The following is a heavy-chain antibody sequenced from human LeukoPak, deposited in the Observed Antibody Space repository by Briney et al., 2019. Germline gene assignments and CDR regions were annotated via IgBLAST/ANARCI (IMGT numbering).Heavy chain of an antibody. CDR2: IYSTGST. CDR3: ARGIADPYSFDC. D-gene: IGHD6-13*01. J-gene: IGHJ4*02. V-gene: IGHV4-4*07. CDR1: GCYIHLYD. Sequence: SDTLSLPRTLWGCYIHLYDWSWLREPAGEGVECLRGIYSTGSTNDSPSLKSRVTISVDKSKSQFSLNLSSVTAADTAVYYCARGIADPYSFDCWGQGTLVTVSS.